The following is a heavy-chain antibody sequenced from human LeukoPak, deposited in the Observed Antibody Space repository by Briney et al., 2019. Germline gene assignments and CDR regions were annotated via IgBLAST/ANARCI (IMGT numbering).Heavy chain of an antibody. CDR3: SRSAYYDGSGNYYDY. J-gene: IGHJ4*02. CDR2: ISDGGSTT. D-gene: IGHD3-22*01. Sequence: GGSLRLSCAASGFTFSSYWMHWVRQAPGKGLVWVSRISDGGSTTTYADSVKGRFAISRDNAKNTLYLQMNGLRAEDTAVYYCSRSAYYDGSGNYYDYWGQGTLVTVSS. V-gene: IGHV3-74*01. CDR1: GFTFSSYW.